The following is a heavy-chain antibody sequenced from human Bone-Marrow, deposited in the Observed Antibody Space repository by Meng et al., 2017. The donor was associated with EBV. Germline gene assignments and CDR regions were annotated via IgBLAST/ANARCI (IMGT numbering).Heavy chain of an antibody. J-gene: IGHJ4*02. CDR1: GGTFRSDA. CDR2: LIPMSDAP. D-gene: IGHD3-10*01. V-gene: IGHV1-69*01. CDR3: ASESGRGFTPDY. Sequence: VRVVQSGAEVKKPGSSVKVPCRTSGGTFRSDAVSWVRQAPGQGLEWMGGLIPMSDAPHYAQKFQGRVTMTADESTSTHYMDLTGLRSDDTAVYYCASESGRGFTPDYWGQGTLVTVSS.